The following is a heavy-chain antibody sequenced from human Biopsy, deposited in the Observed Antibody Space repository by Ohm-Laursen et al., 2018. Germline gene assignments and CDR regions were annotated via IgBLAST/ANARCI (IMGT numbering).Heavy chain of an antibody. Sequence: SLRLSCAASGAALSGYSMTWIRQAPGKGLEWVSYITSGGSTTDYADSVKGRFTISRDNAKSSLFLQMNSLRAEDTAVYYCAGDVEGFYSYAMDVWGQGTTVTVSS. D-gene: IGHD5-24*01. V-gene: IGHV3-11*01. CDR2: ITSGGSTT. CDR3: AGDVEGFYSYAMDV. J-gene: IGHJ6*02. CDR1: GAALSGYS.